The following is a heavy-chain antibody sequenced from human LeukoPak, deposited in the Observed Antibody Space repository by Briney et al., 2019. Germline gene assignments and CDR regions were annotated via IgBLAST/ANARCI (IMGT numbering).Heavy chain of an antibody. CDR2: IYTSGST. D-gene: IGHD5-24*01. CDR3: AGGGKRWLQLSGEYYFDY. J-gene: IGHJ4*02. Sequence: SETLSLTCTVYGGSISSGSYYWRWIRQPAGKGLEWIGRIYTSGSTNYNPSLKSRVTISVDTSKNQFSLKLSSVTAADTAVYYCAGGGKRWLQLSGEYYFDYWGQGTLVTVSS. CDR1: GGSISSGSYY. V-gene: IGHV4-61*02.